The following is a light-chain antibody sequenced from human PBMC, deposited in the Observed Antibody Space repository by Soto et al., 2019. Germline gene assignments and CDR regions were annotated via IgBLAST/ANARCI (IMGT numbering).Light chain of an antibody. CDR1: QSVSSN. CDR2: GIY. CDR3: QQYNNWPPRT. V-gene: IGKV3D-15*01. Sequence: EMVMTQSPTILSVSPGERATLSCRASQSVSSNLAWYQQKPGQAPRLLMYGIYTRAPGIPARFSGSGSGTEFTLTISSLQSEDSAVYYCQQYNNWPPRTFGQGTKVDIK. J-gene: IGKJ1*01.